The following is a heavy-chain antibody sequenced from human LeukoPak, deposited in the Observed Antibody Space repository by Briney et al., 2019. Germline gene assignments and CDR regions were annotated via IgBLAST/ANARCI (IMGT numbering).Heavy chain of an antibody. Sequence: SQTLSLTCAISGDSVSSNSAAWNWIRQSPSRGLEWLGRTYYRSKWYNDYAVSVKSRITINPDTSKNQFSLQLNSVTPEDTAVYYCARTNLDCSGGSCYFSYYGMDVWGQGTTVTVSS. CDR2: TYYRSKWYN. V-gene: IGHV6-1*01. D-gene: IGHD2-15*01. CDR3: ARTNLDCSGGSCYFSYYGMDV. CDR1: GDSVSSNSAA. J-gene: IGHJ6*02.